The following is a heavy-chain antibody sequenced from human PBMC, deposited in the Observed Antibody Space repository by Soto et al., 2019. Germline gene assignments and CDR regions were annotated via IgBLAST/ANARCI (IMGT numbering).Heavy chain of an antibody. CDR1: GYTFTSYD. CDR3: ARGVRIVLGRSRGYYYYMDV. CDR2: MNPNSGNT. V-gene: IGHV1-8*01. J-gene: IGHJ6*03. D-gene: IGHD2-8*01. Sequence: QVPLVQSGAEVKKPGASVKVSCKASGYTFTSYDINWVRQATGQGLEWMGWMNPNSGNTGYAQKFQGRVTMTRNTAISTAYMELSSLRSEDTAVYYCARGVRIVLGRSRGYYYYMDVWGKGTTVTVSS.